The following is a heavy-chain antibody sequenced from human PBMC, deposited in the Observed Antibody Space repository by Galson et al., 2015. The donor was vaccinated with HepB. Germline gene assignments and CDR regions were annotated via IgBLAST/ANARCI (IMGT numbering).Heavy chain of an antibody. CDR1: GFTFSSYW. Sequence: SLRLSCAASGFTFSSYWMSWVRQAPGKGLEWVANIKQHGSEKYYVDSVKGLFTISRDDAKNSLYLQMNSLRAEDTAVYYCAREGRGGLGFDYWGQGTLVTVSS. J-gene: IGHJ4*02. CDR2: IKQHGSEK. D-gene: IGHD6-19*01. V-gene: IGHV3-7*01. CDR3: AREGRGGLGFDY.